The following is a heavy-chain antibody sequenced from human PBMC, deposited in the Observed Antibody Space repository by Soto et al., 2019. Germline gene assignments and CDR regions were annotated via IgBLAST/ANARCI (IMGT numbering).Heavy chain of an antibody. Sequence: EVQLVESGGGLVQPGGSLRLSCAASGFTFSSYSMNWVRQAPGKGLEWVSYISSSSSTIYYADSVKGRFTISRDNAKNSLYLQMNSLRDEDTAVYYRARENLRFLEWFRAHYGMDVWGQGTTVTVSS. CDR1: GFTFSSYS. D-gene: IGHD3-3*01. J-gene: IGHJ6*02. CDR3: ARENLRFLEWFRAHYGMDV. CDR2: ISSSSSTI. V-gene: IGHV3-48*02.